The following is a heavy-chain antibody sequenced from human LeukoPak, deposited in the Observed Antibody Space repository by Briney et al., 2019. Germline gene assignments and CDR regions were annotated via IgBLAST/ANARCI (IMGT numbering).Heavy chain of an antibody. CDR3: ARDKLGLGELSLYDE. D-gene: IGHD3-16*02. CDR2: MNPNSGGT. CDR1: GYTLTGHS. V-gene: IGHV1-2*02. Sequence: ASVKVSCRASGYTLTGHSMHWVRQAPGQGLEWMGWMNPNSGGTRYTRKFQGRVTMTRDTSISTAYMELSRLTSDDTAMYYCARDKLGLGELSLYDEWGQGTQVTVSS. J-gene: IGHJ4*02.